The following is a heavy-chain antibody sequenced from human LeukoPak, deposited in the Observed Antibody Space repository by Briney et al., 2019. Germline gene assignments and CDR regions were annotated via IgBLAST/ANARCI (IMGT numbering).Heavy chain of an antibody. Sequence: SETLSLTCAVYGGSFSGYYWSWIRQPPGKGLEWIGYIYYSGSTNYNPSLKSRVTISVDTSKNQFSLKLSSVTTADTAVYYCASLATIGPLFDYWGQGTLVTVSS. J-gene: IGHJ4*02. D-gene: IGHD5-24*01. CDR2: IYYSGST. CDR1: GGSFSGYY. CDR3: ASLATIGPLFDY. V-gene: IGHV4-59*01.